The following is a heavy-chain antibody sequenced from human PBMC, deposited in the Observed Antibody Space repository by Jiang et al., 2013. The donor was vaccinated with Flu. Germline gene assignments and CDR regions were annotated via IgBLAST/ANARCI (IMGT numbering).Heavy chain of an antibody. CDR3: ARVTDCSSTSCYTGYYGMDV. CDR1: GGSFSGYY. Sequence: LLKPSETLSLTCAVYGGSFSGYYWSWIRQPPGKGLEWIGEINHSGSTNYNPSLKSRVTISVDTSKNQFSLKLSSVTAADTAVYYCARVTDCSSTSCYTGYYGMDVWGQGTTVTVSS. CDR2: INHSGST. V-gene: IGHV4-34*01. J-gene: IGHJ6*02. D-gene: IGHD2-2*02.